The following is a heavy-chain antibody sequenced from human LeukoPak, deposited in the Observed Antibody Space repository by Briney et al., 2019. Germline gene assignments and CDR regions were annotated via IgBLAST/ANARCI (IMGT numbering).Heavy chain of an antibody. CDR3: ARHGAGIAAAVSTGYGMDV. Sequence: SETLYLTCTVSGGSISSYYWSWIRQPPGKGLEWIGYIYYSGSTNYNPSLKSRVTISVDTSKNQFSLKLSSVTAADTAVYYCARHGAGIAAAVSTGYGMDVWGQGTTVTVSS. V-gene: IGHV4-59*08. J-gene: IGHJ6*02. CDR1: GGSISSYY. D-gene: IGHD6-13*01. CDR2: IYYSGST.